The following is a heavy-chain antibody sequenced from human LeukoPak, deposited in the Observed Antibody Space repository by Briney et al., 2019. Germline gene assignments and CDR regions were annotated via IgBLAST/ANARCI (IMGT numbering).Heavy chain of an antibody. J-gene: IGHJ4*02. D-gene: IGHD5-12*01. CDR2: ITSGGNT. CDR1: GFTFRNYA. V-gene: IGHV3-23*01. Sequence: TGGSLRLSCAASGFTFRNYAMSWVRQAPGKGLEWVSVITSGGNTYYADSVKGRFTTSRDNSKNTLYVQMNSLRAEDTAIYYCARGRGYRDYDRPLDYWGQGTLVTVSS. CDR3: ARGRGYRDYDRPLDY.